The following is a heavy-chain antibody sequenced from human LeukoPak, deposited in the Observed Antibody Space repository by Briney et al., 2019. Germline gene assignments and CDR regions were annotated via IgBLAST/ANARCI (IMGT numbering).Heavy chain of an antibody. CDR3: ARHRRYYEIEAFDI. V-gene: IGHV4-39*01. D-gene: IGHD3-22*01. Sequence: SETLSLTCTVSGVSISSSSYYWGWIRQPPGKGWEWIGSIYYSGSTYYNPSLKSRVTISVDTSKNQFSLKLSSVTAADTAVYYCARHRRYYEIEAFDIWGQGTMVTVSS. J-gene: IGHJ3*02. CDR2: IYYSGST. CDR1: GVSISSSSYY.